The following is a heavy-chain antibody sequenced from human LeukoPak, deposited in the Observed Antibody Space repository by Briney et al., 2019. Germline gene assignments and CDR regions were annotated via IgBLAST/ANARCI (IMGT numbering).Heavy chain of an antibody. CDR1: GFTFSNYW. V-gene: IGHV3-7*01. J-gene: IGHJ6*03. CDR3: ARGVDYHYYYYMDF. CDR2: IKQDGSEK. Sequence: GRSLRRSCAASGFTFSNYWLTWVRHAPGKGLEWVANIKQDGSEKHYVDSVKGRFTISRDNAKRSLYLQMNSLRAEDTAVFYCARGVDYHYYYYMDFWGKGTTVTVSS.